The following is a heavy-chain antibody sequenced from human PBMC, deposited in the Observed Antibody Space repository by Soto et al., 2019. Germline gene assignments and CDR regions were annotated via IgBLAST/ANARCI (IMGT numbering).Heavy chain of an antibody. D-gene: IGHD2-15*01. Sequence: QVQLVESGGGVVQPGRSLRLSCAASGFTFSSYGMHWVRQAPGKGLEWVAIILYDGSNKYYADSVQGRFTISRDNSKNALFLQMNSLRAEETAVYYCAKDRRDCSGGTCYSRNYYYYGMDVWGQGTTVTVSS. V-gene: IGHV3-30*18. CDR1: GFTFSSYG. J-gene: IGHJ6*02. CDR2: ILYDGSNK. CDR3: AKDRRDCSGGTCYSRNYYYYGMDV.